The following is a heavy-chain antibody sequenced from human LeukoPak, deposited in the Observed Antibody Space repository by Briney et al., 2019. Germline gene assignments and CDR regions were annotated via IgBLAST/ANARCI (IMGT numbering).Heavy chain of an antibody. V-gene: IGHV1-2*02. CDR2: INPNSGGT. D-gene: IGHD6-13*01. J-gene: IGHJ4*02. CDR1: GYTFTGYF. Sequence: ASVKVSCKASGYTFTGYFMHWVRQAPAQGPEWMGWINPNSGGTNYAQKFQGRVTMTRDTSINTTYMELSRLKSGDTAVYYCARDVRRNNSSHIDCWGQGALVTVSS. CDR3: ARDVRRNNSSHIDC.